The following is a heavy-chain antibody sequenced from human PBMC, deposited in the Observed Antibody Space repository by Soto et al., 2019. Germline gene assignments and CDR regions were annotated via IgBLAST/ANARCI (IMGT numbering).Heavy chain of an antibody. D-gene: IGHD4-4*01. Sequence: EVQLVESGGVVVQPGGSLRLSCAASGFTFDDYTMHWVRQAPGKGLEWVSLISWDGGSTYYADSVKGRFTISRDNSKNSLYLQMNSLRTEDTALYYCAKEGGNYSEPFLDYWGQGTLVTVSS. V-gene: IGHV3-43*01. CDR2: ISWDGGST. CDR3: AKEGGNYSEPFLDY. CDR1: GFTFDDYT. J-gene: IGHJ4*02.